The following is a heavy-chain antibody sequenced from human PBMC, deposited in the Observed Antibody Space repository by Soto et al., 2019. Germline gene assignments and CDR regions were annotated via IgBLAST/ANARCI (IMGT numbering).Heavy chain of an antibody. CDR3: ARVRGVILGSDY. V-gene: IGHV4-39*01. J-gene: IGHJ4*02. D-gene: IGHD3-10*01. CDR1: GGSISSSSYY. CDR2: IYYSGST. Sequence: PSETLSLTCTVSGGSISSSSYYWGWIRQPPGKGLEWIGSIYYSGSTYYNPSLKSRVTISVDTSKNQFSLKLSSVTAADTAVYYCARVRGVILGSDYWGQGTLVTVSS.